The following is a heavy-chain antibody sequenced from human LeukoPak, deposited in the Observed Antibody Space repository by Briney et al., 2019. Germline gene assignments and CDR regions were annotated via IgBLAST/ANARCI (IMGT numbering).Heavy chain of an antibody. V-gene: IGHV4-59*08. J-gene: IGHJ4*02. D-gene: IGHD2/OR15-2a*01. CDR3: AGHHPRNTVDF. CDR2: IYYSGST. CDR1: GGSISSYY. Sequence: SETLSLTCTVSGGSISSYYWSWIRQPPGKGLEWIGYIYYSGSTNYNPSLKSRVTMSLDTSKNQFSLKLCSVTAADTAVYYCAGHHPRNTVDFWGQGTLVTVSS.